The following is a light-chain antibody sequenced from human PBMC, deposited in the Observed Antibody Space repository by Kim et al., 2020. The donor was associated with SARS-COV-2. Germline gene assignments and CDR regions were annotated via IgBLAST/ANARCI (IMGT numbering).Light chain of an antibody. CDR1: QSVGSTY. V-gene: IGKV3-20*01. J-gene: IGKJ4*01. CDR2: GAS. Sequence: EIVLTQSPGTLSLSPGERATLSCRASQSVGSTYLAWYQQKLGQPPRLLIYGASSRATGIPDRFSGSGSGTDFTLTISRLEPEDFAVYYCQQYGNSPVTFGGGTQVEI. CDR3: QQYGNSPVT.